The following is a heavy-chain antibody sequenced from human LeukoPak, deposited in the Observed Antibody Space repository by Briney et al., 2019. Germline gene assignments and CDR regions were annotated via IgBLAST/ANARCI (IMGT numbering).Heavy chain of an antibody. CDR2: INPSGGST. CDR3: ARDAPFDYGDYVRYYYGMDV. D-gene: IGHD4-17*01. V-gene: IGHV1-46*01. CDR1: GYTFTSYY. J-gene: IGHJ6*02. Sequence: GVSVKVSCKASGYTFTSYYMHWVRQAPGQGLEWMGIINPSGGSTSYAQKFQGRVTMTRDTSTSTVYMELSSLRSEDTAVYYCARDAPFDYGDYVRYYYGMDVWGQGTTVTVSS.